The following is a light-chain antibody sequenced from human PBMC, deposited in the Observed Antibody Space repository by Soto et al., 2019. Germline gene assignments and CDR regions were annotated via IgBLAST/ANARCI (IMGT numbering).Light chain of an antibody. V-gene: IGKV1-39*01. J-gene: IGKJ1*01. Sequence: DIQMTQSPSSLSASVGDRVTITCRASQSFSSYLNWYQQRPGKAPKLLIYAASTLQSGVPSRFSGSGSGTDFTLTISSLQLEDFATYYCQQSYSTPWTFGQGTKVEIK. CDR1: QSFSSY. CDR3: QQSYSTPWT. CDR2: AAS.